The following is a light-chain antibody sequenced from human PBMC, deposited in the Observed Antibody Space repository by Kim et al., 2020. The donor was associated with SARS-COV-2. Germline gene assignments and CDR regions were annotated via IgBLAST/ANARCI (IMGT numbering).Light chain of an antibody. CDR2: EVS. J-gene: IGLJ1*01. V-gene: IGLV2-8*01. CDR1: SSDVGGYNY. Sequence: QFALTQPPSASGSPGQSVTISCTGTSSDVGGYNYVSWYQQHPGKAPKLMIYEVSKRPSGVPDRFSGSKSGNTASLTVPGLQAEDEADYYCSSYTGSNNSVFGTGTKVTVL. CDR3: SSYTGSNNSV.